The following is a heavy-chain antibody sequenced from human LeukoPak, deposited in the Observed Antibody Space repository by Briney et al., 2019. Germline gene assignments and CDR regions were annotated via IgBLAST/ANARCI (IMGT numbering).Heavy chain of an antibody. CDR3: ARRPVEGGGGYDY. D-gene: IGHD3-16*01. V-gene: IGHV3-53*01. CDR2: IYSCGST. J-gene: IGHJ4*02. CDR1: GFTVSSNY. Sequence: PGGSLRLSCAASGFTVSSNYMSWVRQAPGKGLEWVSVIYSCGSTYYADSVKGRFTISRDDSKNTLYLQMNSLRAEDTAVYYCARRPVEGGGGYDYWGQGTLVTVSS.